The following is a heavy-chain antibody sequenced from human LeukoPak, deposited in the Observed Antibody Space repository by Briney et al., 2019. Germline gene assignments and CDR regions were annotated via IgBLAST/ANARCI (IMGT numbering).Heavy chain of an antibody. J-gene: IGHJ4*02. CDR3: AKSSSGGGYYFEY. D-gene: IGHD3-10*01. CDR1: GFTFSNYA. V-gene: IGHV3-23*01. CDR2: ISDSGGST. Sequence: GGSLRLSCAASGFTFSNYAMTWVRQAPGKGLEWVSGISDSGGSTYYADSVKGRFTISRDNSKNTLYLQMNSLRAEDTAVYYCAKSSSGGGYYFEYWGQGTLVTVPS.